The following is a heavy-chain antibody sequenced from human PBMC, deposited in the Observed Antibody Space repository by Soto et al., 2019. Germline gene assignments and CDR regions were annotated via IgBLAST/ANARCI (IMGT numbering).Heavy chain of an antibody. D-gene: IGHD3-22*01. Sequence: QVQLVQSGAEVKKPGSSVKVSCKASGGTFSSYGISWVRQAPGQGLEWMGGIIPIFRTANYAQKFQGRVTISTDEFTSKAYMELSSMRSEDPAVYYCARELDYYDSSSLPRGGMDVWGQGTTVTVSS. V-gene: IGHV1-69*01. CDR1: GGTFSSYG. J-gene: IGHJ6*01. CDR3: ARELDYYDSSSLPRGGMDV. CDR2: IIPIFRTA.